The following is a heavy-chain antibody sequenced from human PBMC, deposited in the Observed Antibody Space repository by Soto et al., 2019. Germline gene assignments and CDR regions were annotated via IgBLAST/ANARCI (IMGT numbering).Heavy chain of an antibody. CDR1: GFALARTG. J-gene: IGHJ6*02. Sequence: GAPAEVCWKECGFALARTGMRSLRQAPGQGLEWMGWISTYNGDTNYAQTFQGRVTMTTDTSTSTVHMEVRSLRSDDTAVYYCAREGVAPYYYYGMDVWGQGTPVTVSS. CDR2: ISTYNGDT. D-gene: IGHD5-12*01. CDR3: AREGVAPYYYYGMDV. V-gene: IGHV1-18*01.